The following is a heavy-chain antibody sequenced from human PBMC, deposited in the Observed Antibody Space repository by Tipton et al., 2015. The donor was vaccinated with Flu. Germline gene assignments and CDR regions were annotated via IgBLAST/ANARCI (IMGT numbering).Heavy chain of an antibody. J-gene: IGHJ6*02. V-gene: IGHV3-33*01. CDR2: IWYDGSNK. D-gene: IGHD3-9*01. CDR1: GFTFSSYG. Sequence: SLRLSCAASGFTFSSYGMHWVRQAPGKGLEWVAVIWYDGSNKYSADSVKGRFTISRDTSKNTLYLQMNSLRAEDTAVYYCARSVDFDWFPAYSSMDVWGQGTTVTVSS. CDR3: ARSVDFDWFPAYSSMDV.